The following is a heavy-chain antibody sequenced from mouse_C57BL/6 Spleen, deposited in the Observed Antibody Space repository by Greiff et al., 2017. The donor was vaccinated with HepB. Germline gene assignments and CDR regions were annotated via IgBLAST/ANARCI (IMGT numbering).Heavy chain of an antibody. V-gene: IGHV10-3*01. D-gene: IGHD2-2*01. CDR1: GFTFNTYA. CDR3: VREGGYDGYAMDY. J-gene: IGHJ4*01. CDR2: IRSKSRNYAT. Sequence: EVQLVESGGGLVQPKGSLKLSCAASGFTFNTYAMHWVRQAPGKGLEWVARIRSKSRNYATYYADSVKDRFTISRDDSQSMLYLQMNNLKTEDTAMYYCVREGGYDGYAMDYCGQGTSVTVSS.